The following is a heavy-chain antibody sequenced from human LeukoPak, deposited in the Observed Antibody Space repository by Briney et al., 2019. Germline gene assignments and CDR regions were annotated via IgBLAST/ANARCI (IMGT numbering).Heavy chain of an antibody. D-gene: IGHD6-19*01. CDR3: ARQGYSSDPYYFDY. CDR1: SGSISSYY. V-gene: IGHV4-59*01. J-gene: IGHJ4*02. CDR2: IYYSGNT. Sequence: SETLSLTCTVSSGSISSYYWIWIRQPPGKGLEGIGHIYYSGNTNYNPPLKSRVTISVATSKNQFSLKLRSVTAADTAVYYCARQGYSSDPYYFDYWGQGTLVTVSS.